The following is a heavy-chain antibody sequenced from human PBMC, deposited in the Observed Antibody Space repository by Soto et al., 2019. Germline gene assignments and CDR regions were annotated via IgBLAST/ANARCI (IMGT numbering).Heavy chain of an antibody. CDR2: INAGNGNT. CDR3: VKDSPIGSVFSGHDDIDS. CDR1: GYTFTSYA. D-gene: IGHD5-12*01. Sequence: ASVKVSCKASGYTFTSYAMHWVRQAPGQRLEWMGWINAGNGNTKYSQKFQGRVTITRDTSASTAYMELSSLRPEDTATYYCVKDSPIGSVFSGHDDIDSWGQGTPVTV. J-gene: IGHJ4*02. V-gene: IGHV1-3*01.